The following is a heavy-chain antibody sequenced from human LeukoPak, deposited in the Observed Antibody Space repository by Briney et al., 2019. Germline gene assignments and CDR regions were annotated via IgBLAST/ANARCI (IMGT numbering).Heavy chain of an antibody. CDR3: ARGGTPGFSTGRIDY. CDR1: GFNVSSNY. J-gene: IGHJ4*02. V-gene: IGHV3-53*04. Sequence: GGSLRLSCAASGFNVSSNYMSWVRQAPGKGLEWVSVLYGAGSTYYADSVKGRFTISRHDSQSTLFLQMNSLRAEDTAVYYCARGGTPGFSTGRIDYWGQGTLVTVSS. D-gene: IGHD6-19*01. CDR2: LYGAGST.